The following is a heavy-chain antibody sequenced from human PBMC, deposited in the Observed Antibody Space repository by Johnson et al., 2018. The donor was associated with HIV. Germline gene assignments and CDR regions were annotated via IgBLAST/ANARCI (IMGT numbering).Heavy chain of an antibody. J-gene: IGHJ3*02. D-gene: IGHD3-22*01. CDR3: AGSITMVVVVTGGAFDI. Sequence: VQLVEFGGGLVQPGGSLRLSCAASGFTVSSNYMSWVRQSPGKGLEWVSVIYSGGNTYYADSVTGRFTISKDNSKNTLYLQMNSLRAEDTAVYYCAGSITMVVVVTGGAFDIWGQGTMVTVSS. CDR1: GFTVSSNY. V-gene: IGHV3-66*01. CDR2: IYSGGNT.